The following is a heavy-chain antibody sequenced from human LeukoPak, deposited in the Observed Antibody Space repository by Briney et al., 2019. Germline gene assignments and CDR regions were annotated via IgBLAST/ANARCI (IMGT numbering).Heavy chain of an antibody. CDR2: ISYDGSNK. J-gene: IGHJ5*02. CDR1: GFTFSSYA. Sequence: GRSLRLSCAASGFTFSSYAIHWVRQAPGKGLEWVAVISYDGSNKYYADSVKGRFAIFRDNSKNTLYLQMNSLRTEDTAVYYCVRVSGFCTNGVCPSFDPWGQGTLVTVSS. V-gene: IGHV3-30*09. D-gene: IGHD2-8*01. CDR3: VRVSGFCTNGVCPSFDP.